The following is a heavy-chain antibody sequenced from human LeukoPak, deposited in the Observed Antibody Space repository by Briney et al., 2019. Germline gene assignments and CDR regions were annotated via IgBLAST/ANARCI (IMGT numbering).Heavy chain of an antibody. D-gene: IGHD1-7*01. V-gene: IGHV4-59*11. CDR2: IYYSGST. J-gene: IGHJ3*02. Sequence: KSSETLSLTCTVSGGSISSRYWSWIRQPPGKGLEWLGYIYYSGSTNYNPSLKSRVTISVDTSKNQFSLKLSSVTAADTAVYYCARDSLTPYNWNYERAFDIWGQGTMVTVSS. CDR1: GGSISSRY. CDR3: ARDSLTPYNWNYERAFDI.